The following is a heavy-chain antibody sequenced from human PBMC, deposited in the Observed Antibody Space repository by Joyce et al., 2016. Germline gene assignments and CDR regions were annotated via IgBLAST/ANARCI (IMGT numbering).Heavy chain of an antibody. J-gene: IGHJ4*02. V-gene: IGHV3-7*05. D-gene: IGHD5-24*01. CDR3: ARQFGMGTIAFDY. CDR2: INQDGNSK. Sequence: EVQLVESGGGLVLPGGSLRLSCAAPGFTFSNSWVTWVRQAPGQGLEWVANINQDGNSKFYVESVKGRFTISRDNAKNSLYLHMNSLRVEDSAVYYCARQFGMGTIAFDYWGQGTLVTVSS. CDR1: GFTFSNSW.